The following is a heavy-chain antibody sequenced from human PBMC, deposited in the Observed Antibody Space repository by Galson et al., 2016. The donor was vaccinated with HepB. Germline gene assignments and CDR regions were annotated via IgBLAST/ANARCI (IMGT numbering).Heavy chain of an antibody. CDR1: GFTFDDYD. V-gene: IGHV3-20*01. CDR2: ISWNGGTT. Sequence: SLRLSCAASGFTFDDYDMSWVRQAPGKGLEWVSGISWNGGTTDYADSVKGRFTISRDNAKNSLYLQMNSLRAEDTALYHCARERYGSGWSFRDVEYYFDYWGQGTLVTVSS. D-gene: IGHD6-19*01. CDR3: ARERYGSGWSFRDVEYYFDY. J-gene: IGHJ4*02.